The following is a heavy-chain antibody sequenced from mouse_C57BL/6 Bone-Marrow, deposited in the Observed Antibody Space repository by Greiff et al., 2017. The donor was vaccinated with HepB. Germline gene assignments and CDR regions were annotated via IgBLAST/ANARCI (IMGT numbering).Heavy chain of an antibody. CDR1: GYTFTGYW. CDR2: ILPGSGST. Sequence: QVQLQQSGAELMKPGASVKLSCKAPGYTFTGYWIEWVKQRPGHGLEWIGEILPGSGSTYYTEKFKGKATFTADTSSNTAYMQLSSLTTEDSAIYYCASGTSWDRFDYWGQGTTLTVSS. D-gene: IGHD4-1*01. V-gene: IGHV1-9*01. CDR3: ASGTSWDRFDY. J-gene: IGHJ2*01.